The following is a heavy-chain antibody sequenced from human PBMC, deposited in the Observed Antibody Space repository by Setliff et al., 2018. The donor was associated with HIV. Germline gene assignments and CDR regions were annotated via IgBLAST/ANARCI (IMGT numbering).Heavy chain of an antibody. CDR3: ARGRVFCGRDSCYNFDY. D-gene: IGHD2-21*02. CDR1: GVSFSGDY. Sequence: SETLSLTCAVSGVSFSGDYWSWIRQSPGKGLEWIGYIYFSGSATHNPSLKSPASISVDTSKNQFYLKLSSVTAADTAVYYCARGRVFCGRDSCYNFDYWGQGILVTVSS. CDR2: IYFSGSA. J-gene: IGHJ4*02. V-gene: IGHV4-34*09.